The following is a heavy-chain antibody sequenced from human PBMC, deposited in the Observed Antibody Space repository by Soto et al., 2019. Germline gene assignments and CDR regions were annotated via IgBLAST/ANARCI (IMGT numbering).Heavy chain of an antibody. D-gene: IGHD5-18*01. V-gene: IGHV1-8*01. CDR3: ARKIQLWDYYYGMAV. Sequence: QVQLVQSGAEVKKPGASVKVSCKASGYTFTIYDINWVRQATGQGLEWMGWMNPNSGNTGYAQKFQGRVTMTRNTSIRTAYMELSSLRSDDTAVYYCARKIQLWDYYYGMAVWGRGTTVTVSS. CDR1: GYTFTIYD. CDR2: MNPNSGNT. J-gene: IGHJ6*02.